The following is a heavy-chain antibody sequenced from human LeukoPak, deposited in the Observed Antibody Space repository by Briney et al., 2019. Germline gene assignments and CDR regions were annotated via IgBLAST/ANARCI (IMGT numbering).Heavy chain of an antibody. V-gene: IGHV3-21*06. D-gene: IGHD6-25*01. Sequence: GGSLRLSCTASGFTFSDCDMSRFRQAPGKGLQWVSSISYMGDHRYYADSAKGRFTISRDNAKNSLYLQMDNLRADDTAVYYCGKAFPPLRVAAAGDYWGQGTLVTVSS. CDR3: GKAFPPLRVAAAGDY. J-gene: IGHJ4*02. CDR2: ISYMGDHR. CDR1: GFTFSDCD.